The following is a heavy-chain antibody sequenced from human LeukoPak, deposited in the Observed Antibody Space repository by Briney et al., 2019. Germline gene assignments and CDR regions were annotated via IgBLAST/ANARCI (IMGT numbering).Heavy chain of an antibody. D-gene: IGHD3-10*01. CDR2: ISSSGSTI. V-gene: IGHV3-48*03. CDR1: GFTFSSYE. CDR3: VRAHHPGGWFDP. Sequence: GGSLRLSCAASGFTFSSYEMNWVRQAPGKGLEWVSYISSSGSTIYYADSLKGRFTISRDNAENSLYLQMNSLTAEDAAVHYCVRAHHPGGWFDPWGQGTLVTVSS. J-gene: IGHJ5*02.